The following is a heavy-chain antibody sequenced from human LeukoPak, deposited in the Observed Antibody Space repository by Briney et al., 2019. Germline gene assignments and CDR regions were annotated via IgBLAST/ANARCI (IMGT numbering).Heavy chain of an antibody. D-gene: IGHD2-15*01. V-gene: IGHV1-18*04. CDR1: GYTFSSYG. J-gene: IGHJ5*02. CDR2: ISAYNGNT. Sequence: ASVKVSCEASGYTFSSYGISWVRQAPGQGLEWKGWISAYNGNTNYAQKLQGRVTMTTDTSTSTAYMELRSLRSDDTAVYYCARDQGVAATSWFDPWGQGTLVTVSS. CDR3: ARDQGVAATSWFDP.